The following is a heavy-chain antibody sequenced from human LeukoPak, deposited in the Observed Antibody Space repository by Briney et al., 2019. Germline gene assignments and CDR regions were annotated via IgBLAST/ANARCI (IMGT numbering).Heavy chain of an antibody. CDR3: ARLSEFGELLDY. Sequence: SETLSLTCTVSGGSISSYYWSWIRQPPGKGLEWIGYIYYSGSTYYNPSLKSRVTISVDTSKNQFSLKLSSVTAADTAVYYCARLSEFGELLDYWGQGTLVTVSS. CDR2: IYYSGST. D-gene: IGHD3-10*01. J-gene: IGHJ4*02. V-gene: IGHV4-59*08. CDR1: GGSISSYY.